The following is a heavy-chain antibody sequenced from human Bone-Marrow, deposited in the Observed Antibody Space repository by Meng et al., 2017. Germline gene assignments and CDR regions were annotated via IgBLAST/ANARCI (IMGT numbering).Heavy chain of an antibody. CDR2: IWYDGSNK. D-gene: IGHD1-26*01. CDR3: AKDSGSHDY. J-gene: IGHJ4*02. Sequence: GESLKISCAASGFTFSSYGMHWVRQAPGKGLEWVAVIWYDGSNKYYADSVKGRFTISRDNSKNTLYLQMNSLRAEDTAVYYCAKDSGSHDYWGQGTLVTVSS. CDR1: GFTFSSYG. V-gene: IGHV3-33*06.